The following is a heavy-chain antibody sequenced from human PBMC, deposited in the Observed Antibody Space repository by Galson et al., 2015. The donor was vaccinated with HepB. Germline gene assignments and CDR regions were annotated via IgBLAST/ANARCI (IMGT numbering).Heavy chain of an antibody. CDR2: IHHSGST. V-gene: IGHV4-34*01. D-gene: IGHD2-2*02. CDR3: ARTPAAIVMYYYYYMDV. CDR1: GGSFSGYY. J-gene: IGHJ6*03. Sequence: SETLSLTCAVYGGSFSGYYWTWIRQPPGKGLEWIGEIHHSGSTNYDPSLKSRVTISVDTSKNQFSLNLSSVTAADTAVYYCARTPAAIVMYYYYYMDVWGQGTKVTVSS.